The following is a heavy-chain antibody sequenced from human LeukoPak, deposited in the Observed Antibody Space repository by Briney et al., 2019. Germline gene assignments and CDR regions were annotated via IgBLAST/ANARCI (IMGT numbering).Heavy chain of an antibody. V-gene: IGHV3-15*01. Sequence: GGSLRPSCADSEFTFSNAWRLWVPEAPAKGLKRVGRIKSKSEDRITDYAAPVKGRFTISRDDSKNTLYLQMNSLKTEDTAVYYCTRGGGGMDVWGKGATVTVSS. J-gene: IGHJ6*04. CDR1: EFTFSNAW. CDR3: TRGGGGMDV. CDR2: IKSKSEDRIT.